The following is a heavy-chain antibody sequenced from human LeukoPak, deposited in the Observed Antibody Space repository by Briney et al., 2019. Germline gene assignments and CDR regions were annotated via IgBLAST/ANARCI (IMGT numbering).Heavy chain of an antibody. V-gene: IGHV1-2*02. Sequence: ASVKVSCKASGYTFTGYYMHWVRQAPGQGLEWMGWINPNSGGTNYAQKFQGRVTMTRDTSISTAYMELSRLRSDDTAVYYCARGQKNVVVPAAIRYYYMDVWGKGTTVTVSS. J-gene: IGHJ6*03. D-gene: IGHD2-2*01. CDR3: ARGQKNVVVPAAIRYYYMDV. CDR1: GYTFTGYY. CDR2: INPNSGGT.